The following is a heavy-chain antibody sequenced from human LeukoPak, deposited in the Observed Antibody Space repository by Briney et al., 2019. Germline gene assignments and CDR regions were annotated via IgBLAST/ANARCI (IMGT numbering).Heavy chain of an antibody. Sequence: GGSLRLSCVASGFTFSLYSMHWVRQAPGKGLEWVAVISYDGNKESHAASLKGRLSISRDNSKNMLFLQMSSLRYDDTAVYYCARPASGSSGQPFDFWGQGTLVTVSS. J-gene: IGHJ4*02. CDR1: GFTFSLYS. CDR2: ISYDGNKE. CDR3: ARPASGSSGQPFDF. D-gene: IGHD6-19*01. V-gene: IGHV3-30*04.